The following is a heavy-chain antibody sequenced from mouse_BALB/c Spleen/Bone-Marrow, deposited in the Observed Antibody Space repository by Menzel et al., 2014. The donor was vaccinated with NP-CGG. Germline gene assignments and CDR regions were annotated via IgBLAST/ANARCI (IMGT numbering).Heavy chain of an antibody. CDR1: GYTFTYYT. Sequence: LVESGAEVARPGASVKMSCKASGYTFTYYTMQWVKQRTGQGLEWIGYINPSSGSANYNQNFKDKATLTADKSSSTAYMQLTSLTSEDSAVNYCARGGTRYYFDYWGQGTTLTVSS. CDR3: ARGGTRYYFDY. V-gene: IGHV1-4*01. D-gene: IGHD3-3*01. J-gene: IGHJ2*01. CDR2: INPSSGSA.